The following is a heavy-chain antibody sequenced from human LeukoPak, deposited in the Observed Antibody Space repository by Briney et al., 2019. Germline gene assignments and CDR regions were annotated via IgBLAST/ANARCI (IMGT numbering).Heavy chain of an antibody. D-gene: IGHD3-22*01. J-gene: IGHJ4*02. V-gene: IGHV3-21*01. CDR2: ITSDSSNI. CDR3: ARVFWETVNTGYYSDF. Sequence: TGGSLRLACVASEFVFSNHAMIWVGQAPGKGLEGIASITSDSSNIFYANSVRGRFTISRDNANNALHLQMNSLRAVDTAVYYCARVFWETVNTGYYSDFWGPGTLVTVSS. CDR1: EFVFSNHA.